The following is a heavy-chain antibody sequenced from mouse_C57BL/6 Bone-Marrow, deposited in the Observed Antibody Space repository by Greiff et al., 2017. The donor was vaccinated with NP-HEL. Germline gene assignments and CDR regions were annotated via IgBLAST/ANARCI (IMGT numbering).Heavy chain of an antibody. V-gene: IGHV1-50*01. D-gene: IGHD1-1*01. CDR3: AREKAYYYGSSYYFDY. J-gene: IGHJ2*01. Sequence: QVQLQQPGAELVKPGASVKLSCKASGYTFTSYWMQWVKQRPGQGLEWIGEIDPSDSYTNYNQKLKGKATLTVDTSSSTSYMQLSSLTSEDSAVYYCAREKAYYYGSSYYFDYWGQGTTLTVSS. CDR1: GYTFTSYW. CDR2: IDPSDSYT.